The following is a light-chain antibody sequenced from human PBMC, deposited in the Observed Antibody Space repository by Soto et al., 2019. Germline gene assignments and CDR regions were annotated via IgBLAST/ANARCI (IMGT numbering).Light chain of an antibody. Sequence: DIQMNQSPSSLSAYVGDRVTITCRASQGISNYLAWYQQKPGKAPKLLIYKASTLKSGVPSRFSGSGSGTEFTLTISSLQPDDFATYYCQHYNSYSEAFGQGTKVDI. CDR3: QHYNSYSEA. J-gene: IGKJ1*01. CDR1: QGISNY. V-gene: IGKV1-5*03. CDR2: KAS.